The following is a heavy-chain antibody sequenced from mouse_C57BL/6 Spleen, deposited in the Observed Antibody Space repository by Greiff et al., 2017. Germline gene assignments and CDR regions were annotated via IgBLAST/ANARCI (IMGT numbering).Heavy chain of an antibody. CDR3: ARVYYGSLDY. D-gene: IGHD1-1*01. Sequence: DVHLVESGGGLVKPGGSLKLSCAASGFTFSDYGMHWVRQAPEKGLEWVAYISSGSSTIYYADTVKGRFTISRDNAKNTLFLQMTSLRSEDTAMYYCARVYYGSLDYWGQGTTLTVSS. J-gene: IGHJ2*01. CDR1: GFTFSDYG. CDR2: ISSGSSTI. V-gene: IGHV5-17*01.